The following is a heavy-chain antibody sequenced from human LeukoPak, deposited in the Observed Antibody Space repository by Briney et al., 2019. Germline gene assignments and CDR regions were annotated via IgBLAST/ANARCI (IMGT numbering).Heavy chain of an antibody. V-gene: IGHV1-69*06. D-gene: IGHD2-15*01. CDR2: IIPIFGTA. J-gene: IGHJ6*03. Sequence: SVKVSCKASGGTFSSYAISWVRQAPGQGLEWMGGIIPIFGTANYAQKFQGRVTITADKSTSTAYMELSSLRSEDTAVYYCARDVVSGVYCSGGSCYGYYYYYMDVWGKGTTVTVSS. CDR3: ARDVVSGVYCSGGSCYGYYYYYMDV. CDR1: GGTFSSYA.